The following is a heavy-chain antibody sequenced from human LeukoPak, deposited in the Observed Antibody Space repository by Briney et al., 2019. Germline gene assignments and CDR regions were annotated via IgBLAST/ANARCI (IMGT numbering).Heavy chain of an antibody. D-gene: IGHD6-13*01. CDR2: ISGDGGST. CDR3: AKGLYSSSWWGDFDY. J-gene: IGHJ4*02. CDR1: GFTFDDYA. Sequence: GGSLRLSCAASGFTFDDYAMHWVRQAPGKGLEWVSLISGDGGSTYYADSVKGRFTISRDNSKNFLYLQMNSLRTEDTALYYCAKGLYSSSWWGDFDYWGQGTLVTVSS. V-gene: IGHV3-43*02.